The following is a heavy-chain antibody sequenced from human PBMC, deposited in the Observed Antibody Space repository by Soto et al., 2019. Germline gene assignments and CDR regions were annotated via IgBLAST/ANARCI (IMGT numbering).Heavy chain of an antibody. CDR3: ASRSGTHWQRDD. D-gene: IGHD1-26*01. J-gene: IGHJ4*02. Sequence: QVQLVQSGAEVKKPGASVKVSCKASGYTFTSYAMHWVRQAPGQRLEWMGWINAGNGNTKYSQKFQGRVTITRDTSANTANKEQSSLRSDDTTVDYCASRSGTHWQRDDCGQGTLVTVSS. CDR2: INAGNGNT. CDR1: GYTFTSYA. V-gene: IGHV1-3*01.